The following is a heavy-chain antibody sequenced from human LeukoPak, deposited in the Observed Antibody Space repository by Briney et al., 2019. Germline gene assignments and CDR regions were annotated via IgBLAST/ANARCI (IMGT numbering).Heavy chain of an antibody. CDR1: GFTFSSYA. CDR3: ARVSYDYVWGSYRYYYYMDV. Sequence: QPGRSLRLSCAASGFTFSSYAMHWVRQAPGKGLEWVAVISYDGSNKYYADSVKGRFTISRDNSKNTLYLQMNSLRAEDTAVYYCARVSYDYVWGSYRYYYYMDVWGKGTTVTVSS. V-gene: IGHV3-30*07. CDR2: ISYDGSNK. D-gene: IGHD3-16*02. J-gene: IGHJ6*03.